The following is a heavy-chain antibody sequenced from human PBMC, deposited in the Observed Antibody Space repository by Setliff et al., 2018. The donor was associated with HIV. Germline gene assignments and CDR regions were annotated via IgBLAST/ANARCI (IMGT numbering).Heavy chain of an antibody. Sequence: QSGGSLRLSCAASGFIFSDYKMNWVRQAPGKGLEWVSYISTSGDSMYHADSVRGRFTVSRDNPKNSLYLQMNSLRVEDTAVYYCARGLERTNALFGVLSIWLDSWGQGTLVTVSS. CDR3: ARGLERTNALFGVLSIWLDS. CDR1: GFIFSDYK. CDR2: ISTSGDSM. J-gene: IGHJ5*01. D-gene: IGHD2-8*01. V-gene: IGHV3-48*03.